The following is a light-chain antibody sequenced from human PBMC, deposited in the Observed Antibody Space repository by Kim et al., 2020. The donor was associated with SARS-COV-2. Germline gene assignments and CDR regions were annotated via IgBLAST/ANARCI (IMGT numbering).Light chain of an antibody. V-gene: IGKV3-15*01. J-gene: IGKJ5*01. CDR3: QQYNTWLT. Sequence: SVSPRETAILTCRASQSVSNNVAWYQQKPGQAPRLLIYNVFTRATSVPGKVGGSGSGTEFTRSIGSLQSEDSAVYYCQQYNTWLTFGQGTRLEIK. CDR2: NVF. CDR1: QSVSNN.